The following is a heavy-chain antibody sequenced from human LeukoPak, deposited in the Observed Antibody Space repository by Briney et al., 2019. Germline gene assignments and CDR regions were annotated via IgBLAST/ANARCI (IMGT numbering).Heavy chain of an antibody. V-gene: IGHV3-23*01. CDR2: ISGSGGST. J-gene: IGHJ4*02. CDR1: GFTFSSYA. Sequence: PGGSLRLACAASGFTFSSYAMSWVSQAPGKGLEWVSAISGSGGSTLYGGSVKGRFTISRENSKNPLYLQMNSLRAEDTAVYYCAKPSYYDRAPGWGQGTLVTVSS. CDR3: AKPSYYDRAPG. D-gene: IGHD3-22*01.